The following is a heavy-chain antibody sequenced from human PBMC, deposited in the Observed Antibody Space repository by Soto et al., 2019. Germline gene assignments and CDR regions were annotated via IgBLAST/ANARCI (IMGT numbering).Heavy chain of an antibody. D-gene: IGHD5-12*01. Sequence: QVQLVQSGAEVKKPGSSVKVSCKASGGTFSSYAISWVRQAPGQGLEWMGGISPIFGTANYAQMFQGRVTIXXDXSXSTAYMELSSLRSEDTAVYYCARGRDGYTPFGALEIWVQGTMVTVSS. V-gene: IGHV1-69*05. CDR3: ARGRDGYTPFGALEI. CDR2: ISPIFGTA. CDR1: GGTFSSYA. J-gene: IGHJ3*02.